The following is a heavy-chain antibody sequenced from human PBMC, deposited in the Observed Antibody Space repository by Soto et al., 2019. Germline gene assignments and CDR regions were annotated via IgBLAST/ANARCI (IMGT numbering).Heavy chain of an antibody. D-gene: IGHD1-26*01. CDR1: GFTCSSYA. J-gene: IGHJ6*02. V-gene: IGHV3-30-3*01. CDR2: ISYDGSNK. CDR3: ARVHGSRELLDYYYYYGMDV. Sequence: QVQLVESGGGVVQPGRSLRLSCAASGFTCSSYAMHWVRQAPGKGLEWVAVISYDGSNKYYADSVKGRFTISRDNSENTLYLQMNSLRAEDTAVYYCARVHGSRELLDYYYYYGMDVWGQGTTVTVSS.